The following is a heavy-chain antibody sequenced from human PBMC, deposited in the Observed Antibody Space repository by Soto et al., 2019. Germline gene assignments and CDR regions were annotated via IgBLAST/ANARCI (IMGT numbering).Heavy chain of an antibody. Sequence: EVQLLESGGGLVQPGGSLTLSCEASGLTFSDYGMTWVRQAPGKGLEWVSSIGGRGNGAYYADSVKGRFTISRDNSKNTLFLQMNNLRADDTAVYYCAKVLIAVAGGGDYWGQGTLVTVSS. D-gene: IGHD6-19*01. J-gene: IGHJ4*02. CDR3: AKVLIAVAGGGDY. V-gene: IGHV3-23*01. CDR1: GLTFSDYG. CDR2: IGGRGNGA.